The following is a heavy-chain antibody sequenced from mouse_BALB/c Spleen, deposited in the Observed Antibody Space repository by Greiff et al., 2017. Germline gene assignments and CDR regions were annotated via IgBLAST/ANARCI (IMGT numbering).Heavy chain of an antibody. CDR2: IDPETGGT. CDR1: GYTFTDYD. CDR3: TPSTVYFDY. V-gene: IGHV1-15*01. D-gene: IGHD1-1*01. J-gene: IGHJ2*01. Sequence: QVQLQQSGAELVRPGASVTLSCKASGYTFTDYDMHWVKQTPVHGLEWIGAIDPETGGTAYNQKFKGKATLTADKSSSTAYMELRSLTSEDSAVYYCTPSTVYFDYWGQGTTLTVSS.